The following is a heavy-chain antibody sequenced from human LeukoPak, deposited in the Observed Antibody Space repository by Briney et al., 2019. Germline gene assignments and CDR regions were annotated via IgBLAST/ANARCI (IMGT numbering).Heavy chain of an antibody. D-gene: IGHD4-17*01. CDR3: AKDLIAWEGYGDPGY. CDR1: GFTFSSYW. V-gene: IGHV3-7*01. J-gene: IGHJ4*02. Sequence: PGGSLRLSCAASGFTFSSYWMSWVRQAPGKGLEWVANIKQDGSEKYYVDSVKGRFTISRDNSKNTLYLQMNSLRAEDTAVYYCAKDLIAWEGYGDPGYWGQGTLVTVSS. CDR2: IKQDGSEK.